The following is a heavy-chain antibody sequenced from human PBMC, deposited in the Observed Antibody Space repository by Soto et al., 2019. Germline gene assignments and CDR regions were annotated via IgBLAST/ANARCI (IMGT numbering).Heavy chain of an antibody. Sequence: QVQLQESGPGLVNPSQTLALTCTVSGGSISTGGSYWSWIRQHPGKGLEWLGYIFYSGASNYNPSIKRRLTISVGTSKNQFSLKLSSVTDADADIYYCAREHDDILTGDSDFDYWGQGTLVTVSS. CDR1: GGSISTGGSY. V-gene: IGHV4-31*03. CDR3: AREHDDILTGDSDFDY. CDR2: IFYSGAS. J-gene: IGHJ4*02. D-gene: IGHD3-9*01.